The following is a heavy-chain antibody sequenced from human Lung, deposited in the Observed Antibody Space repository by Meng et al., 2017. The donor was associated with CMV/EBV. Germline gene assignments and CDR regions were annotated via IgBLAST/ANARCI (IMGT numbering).Heavy chain of an antibody. V-gene: IGHV3-30*04. D-gene: IGHD2-15*01. CDR1: EFTLSPYA. Sequence: GESXKISXTASEFTLSPYALHWVRQAPGKGLEWVALISFDGRTKYNTDSVKGRFTISRDSSKNTVYLHINSLRGEDTAVYYCARAGDIVEVSDPLRQNYYYYGMDLWGQGTXVTVSS. CDR3: ARAGDIVEVSDPLRQNYYYYGMDL. CDR2: ISFDGRTK. J-gene: IGHJ6*02.